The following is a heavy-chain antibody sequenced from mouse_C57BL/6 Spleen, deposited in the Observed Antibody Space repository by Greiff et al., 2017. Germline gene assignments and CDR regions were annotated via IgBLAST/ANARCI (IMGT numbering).Heavy chain of an antibody. CDR1: GYTFTSYW. V-gene: IGHV1-64*01. CDR3: ARHDDNYYDMDY. J-gene: IGHJ4*01. D-gene: IGHD1-3*01. CDR2: IHPNNSYT. Sequence: VQLQQPGAELVKPGASVKLSCKASGYTFTSYWMHWVKQRPGQGLEWIGVIHPNNSYTNYNQKFKSKSTLTVDKSSSTAYMQLSSLTSEDSAVYYCARHDDNYYDMDYWGQGTSVTVSS.